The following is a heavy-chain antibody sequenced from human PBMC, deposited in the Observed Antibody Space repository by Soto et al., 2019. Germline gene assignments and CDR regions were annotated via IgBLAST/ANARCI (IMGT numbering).Heavy chain of an antibody. Sequence: QVQLVESGGGVVQPGRSLRLSCAASGFTFSSYGMHWVRQAPGKGLEWVAVIWYDGSNKYYADSVKGRFTISRDNSKNTRYRQMNSLRAEDTAVYYCAREQWTPEGGFDYWGQRTLVTVSS. CDR3: AREQWTPEGGFDY. D-gene: IGHD6-19*01. V-gene: IGHV3-33*01. J-gene: IGHJ4*02. CDR1: GFTFSSYG. CDR2: IWYDGSNK.